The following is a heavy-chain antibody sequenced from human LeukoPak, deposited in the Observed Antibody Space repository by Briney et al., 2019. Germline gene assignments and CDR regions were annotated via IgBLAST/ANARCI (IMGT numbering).Heavy chain of an antibody. V-gene: IGHV3-64D*09. CDR2: ISSNGGTT. CDR3: VKDKYPEVVAATLDY. CDR1: GXTFSNYA. D-gene: IGHD2-15*01. J-gene: IGHJ4*02. Sequence: PGGSLRLSCSASGXTFSNYAMHWVRQAPGKGLEYVSDISSNGGTTYYADSVKGRFTVSRDNSKNMLYLQMNSLRAEDTAGFFWVKDKYPEVVAATLDYWGQRILVTVSS.